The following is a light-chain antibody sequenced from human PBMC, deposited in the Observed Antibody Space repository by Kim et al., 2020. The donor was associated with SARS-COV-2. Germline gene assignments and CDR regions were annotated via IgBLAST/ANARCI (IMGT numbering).Light chain of an antibody. V-gene: IGKV4-1*01. J-gene: IGKJ1*01. CDR1: LSVLYSSNNKNY. Sequence: ATIHSQFRLSVLYSSNNKNYLAWYPQKPGQPPKPLIYWASTRESGVPDRFSGSGSGTDFTLTISSLQAEDVAVYYCQQYYSTPRTFGQGSKVDIK. CDR3: QQYYSTPRT. CDR2: WAS.